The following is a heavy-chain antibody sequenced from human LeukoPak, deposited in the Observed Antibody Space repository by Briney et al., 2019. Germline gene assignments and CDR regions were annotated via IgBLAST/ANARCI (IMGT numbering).Heavy chain of an antibody. CDR3: AVTYYDLWSGSGLSPH. V-gene: IGHV4-34*01. CDR1: GGSFSGYY. J-gene: IGHJ4*02. CDR2: INHSGST. D-gene: IGHD3-3*01. Sequence: SETLSLTCAVYGGSFSGYYWSWIRQPPGKGLEWIGEINHSGSTNYNPSIKSRVTISVDTSKNQFSLKLSSVTAADTAVYYCAVTYYDLWSGSGLSPHWGQGTLVTVSS.